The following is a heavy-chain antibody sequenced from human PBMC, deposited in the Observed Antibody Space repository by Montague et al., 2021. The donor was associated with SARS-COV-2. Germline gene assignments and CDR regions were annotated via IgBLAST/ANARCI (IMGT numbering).Heavy chain of an antibody. Sequence: SETLSLTCVVSGDSISTDNWWTWVRLPPGKGLEWVGEIYHTGSTKYKPSLKSRVTISVDTSKNQFSLKLSSVTAADTAVYYCARVRGLTIFGVVGPFDYWGQGTLVTVSS. V-gene: IGHV4-4*02. J-gene: IGHJ4*02. CDR2: IYHTGST. CDR3: ARVRGLTIFGVVGPFDY. CDR1: GDSISTDNW. D-gene: IGHD3-3*01.